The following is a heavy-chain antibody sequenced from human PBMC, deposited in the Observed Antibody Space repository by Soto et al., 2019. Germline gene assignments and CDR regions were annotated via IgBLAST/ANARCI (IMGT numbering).Heavy chain of an antibody. D-gene: IGHD1-26*01. J-gene: IGHJ4*02. CDR3: AKPQWELLD. CDR1: GFTFSSYS. V-gene: IGHV3-23*01. Sequence: AGGSLRLSCSASGFTFSSYSIHWVRQAPGKGLEWVSAISGSGDSTYYADSVKGWFTISRDNSRNTLYLQMNRLRAEDTAVYYCAKPQWELLDWGQGTLVTVSS. CDR2: ISGSGDST.